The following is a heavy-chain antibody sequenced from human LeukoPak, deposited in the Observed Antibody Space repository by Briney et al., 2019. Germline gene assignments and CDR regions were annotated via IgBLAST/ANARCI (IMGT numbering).Heavy chain of an antibody. D-gene: IGHD2-15*01. CDR1: GFTFSSFS. CDR2: ISSTSSTI. J-gene: IGHJ3*02. CDR3: TRGGCEGYCSGGSWNNAFDI. Sequence: GGSLRLSCAASGFTFSSFSMNWVRQAPGKGLEWVSYISSTSSTIYYADSVKGRSTISRDNAKNSLYLQMNSLKTEDTAVYYCTRGGCEGYCSGGSWNNAFDIWGQGTMVTVSS. V-gene: IGHV3-48*01.